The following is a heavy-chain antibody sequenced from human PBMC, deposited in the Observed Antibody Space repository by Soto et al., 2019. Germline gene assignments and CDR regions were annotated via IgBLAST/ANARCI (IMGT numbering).Heavy chain of an antibody. CDR1: GFTFNNYA. V-gene: IGHV3-23*01. Sequence: EVQLLESGGGLVQPGGSLRLSCAASGFTFNNYAMTWVRQAPGKGLEWVSTISGSDGSTYYADSVKGRLTISTDNSKNALYPQMSSPRAEDTALYYCVKDWTGDTCPCMDVWGQGTTVTVSS. CDR3: VKDWTGDTCPCMDV. J-gene: IGHJ6*01. CDR2: ISGSDGST. D-gene: IGHD2-8*02.